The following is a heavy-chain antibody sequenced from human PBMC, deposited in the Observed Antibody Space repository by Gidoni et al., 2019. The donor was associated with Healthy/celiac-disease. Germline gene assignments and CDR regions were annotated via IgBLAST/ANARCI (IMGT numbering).Heavy chain of an antibody. CDR2: ISYDGSNK. CDR1: GFTFSSYG. D-gene: IGHD5-18*01. CDR3: AKDSYGYYGMDV. V-gene: IGHV3-30*18. Sequence: QVQLVESGGGVVQPGRSLRLSCAASGFTFSSYGMHWVRQAPGKGLEWVAVISYDGSNKYYADSVKGRFTISRDNSKNTLYLQMNSLRAEDTAVYYCAKDSYGYYGMDVWGQGTTVTVSS. J-gene: IGHJ6*02.